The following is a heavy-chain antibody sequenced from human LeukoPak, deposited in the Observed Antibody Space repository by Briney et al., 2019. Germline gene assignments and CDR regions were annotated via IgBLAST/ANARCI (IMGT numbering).Heavy chain of an antibody. D-gene: IGHD3-22*01. Sequence: ASVKVSCKSSGYTFTSYGISWVRQAPGQGLEWMGWISAYNGNTNYAQKLQGRVTMTTDTSTTTAYMELRSLRSDDTAMYYCARVRLDNTMNFDYWGQGTLVTVSS. CDR2: ISAYNGNT. J-gene: IGHJ4*02. CDR1: GYTFTSYG. V-gene: IGHV1-18*01. CDR3: ARVRLDNTMNFDY.